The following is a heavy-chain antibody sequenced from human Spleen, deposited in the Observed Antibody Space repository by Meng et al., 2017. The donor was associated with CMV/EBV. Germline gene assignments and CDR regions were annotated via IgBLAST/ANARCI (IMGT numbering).Heavy chain of an antibody. CDR1: GCTFADYT. V-gene: IGHV3-43*01. J-gene: IGHJ6*02. CDR2: ISWDGRST. CDR3: AKDISVFGNSREGIGLDV. D-gene: IGHD6-13*01. Sequence: GESLKISCVTSGCTFADYTMYWVRQGPGKGLEWGSLISWDGRSTYYAESVKGRFAICRDNRKNSLYMQMNSLTTEDTALYYCAKDISVFGNSREGIGLDVWGQGTTVTVSS.